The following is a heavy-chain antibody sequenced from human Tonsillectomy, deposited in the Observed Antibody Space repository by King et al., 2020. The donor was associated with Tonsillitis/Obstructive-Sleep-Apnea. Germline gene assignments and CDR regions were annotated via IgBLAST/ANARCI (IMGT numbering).Heavy chain of an antibody. Sequence: QVQLVQSGGGVVQPGRSLRLSCAASGFIFSSYAIHWVRQVPGKGLEWVAIISYEGSDKYYADSVKGRFTISRDNSKNTLYLQMNSLRAEDTAFYFCATDRTPYDILTGPDSWGQGTLVTVSS. V-gene: IGHV3-30*04. D-gene: IGHD3-9*01. CDR2: ISYEGSDK. J-gene: IGHJ4*02. CDR1: GFIFSSYA. CDR3: ATDRTPYDILTGPDS.